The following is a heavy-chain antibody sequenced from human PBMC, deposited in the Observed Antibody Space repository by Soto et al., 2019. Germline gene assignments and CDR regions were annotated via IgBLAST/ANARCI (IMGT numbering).Heavy chain of an antibody. V-gene: IGHV3-49*04. CDR3: TNGHYDFRSGYDVGYDMDV. Sequence: SLRLSCTTSGFTFGDYAMSWVRQAPGKGLEWVGFIRSKAYGGTTEHAASVKGRFTISRDDSKSIAYLQMNSLKTEDTAVYYCTNGHYDFRSGYDVGYDMDVWGQGTPLTV. CDR1: GFTFGDYA. D-gene: IGHD3-3*01. CDR2: IRSKAYGGTT. J-gene: IGHJ6*02.